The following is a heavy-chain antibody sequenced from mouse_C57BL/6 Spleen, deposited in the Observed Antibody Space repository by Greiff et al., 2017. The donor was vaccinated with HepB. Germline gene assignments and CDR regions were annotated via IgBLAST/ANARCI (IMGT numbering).Heavy chain of an antibody. J-gene: IGHJ2*01. CDR2: INPNIGGT. V-gene: IGHV1-26*01. Sequence: EVQLQQSGPELVNPGASVKISSKAPGYTFTDSDRNWVKQSHGKSLEWIGDINPNIGGTSYNQKFKGKATLTVDKSSSTAYMELRSLTSGDSAVYYCARGGFDDWGKGTTLTVSS. CDR3: ARGGFDD. CDR1: GYTFTDSD.